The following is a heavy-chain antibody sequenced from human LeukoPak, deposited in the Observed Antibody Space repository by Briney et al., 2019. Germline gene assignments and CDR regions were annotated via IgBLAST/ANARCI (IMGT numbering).Heavy chain of an antibody. V-gene: IGHV3-33*01. CDR2: IWYDGSNK. J-gene: IGHJ4*02. D-gene: IGHD1-26*01. CDR1: GFTFSSYG. Sequence: GGSLRLSCAASGFTFSSYGMHWVRQAPGKGLEGVAVIWYDGSNKYYADSVKGRFTISRDNSKNTLYLQMNSLRAEDTAVYYCARDGSRGGNYFDYWGQGTLVTVSS. CDR3: ARDGSRGGNYFDY.